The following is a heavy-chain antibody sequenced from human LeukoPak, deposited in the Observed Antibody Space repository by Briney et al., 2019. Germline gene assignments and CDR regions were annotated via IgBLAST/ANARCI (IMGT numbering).Heavy chain of an antibody. D-gene: IGHD5-18*01. J-gene: IGHJ4*02. Sequence: PGGSLRLSCAASGFTFSNSALSWVRQAPGEGLEWVSDISGSGGSTYYADSVKGRFTTSRDNSKNTLYLQMNSLRAEDTAVYYCAKRIQSAMATGYWGQGTLVTVSS. V-gene: IGHV3-23*01. CDR1: GFTFSNSA. CDR3: AKRIQSAMATGY. CDR2: ISGSGGST.